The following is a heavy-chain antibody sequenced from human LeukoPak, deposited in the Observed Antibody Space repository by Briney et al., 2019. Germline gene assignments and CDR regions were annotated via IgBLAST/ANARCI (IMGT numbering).Heavy chain of an antibody. CDR1: GDSIRSYY. V-gene: IGHV4-4*07. CDR2: VHTSGST. D-gene: IGHD6-13*01. CDR3: ARLNVLSGSPLHHFDH. J-gene: IGHJ4*02. Sequence: SETLSLTCTVSGDSIRSYYWSWIRQPAGKGLEWIGRVHTSGSTNYNPSLKSRVTISVDTSKNQFSLKLTSVTAVDTAVYYCARLNVLSGSPLHHFDHWGQGTLVTVST.